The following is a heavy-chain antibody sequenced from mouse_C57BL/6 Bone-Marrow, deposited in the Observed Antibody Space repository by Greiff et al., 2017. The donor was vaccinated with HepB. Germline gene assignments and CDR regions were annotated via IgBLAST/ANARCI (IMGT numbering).Heavy chain of an antibody. D-gene: IGHD1-1*01. Sequence: VQGVESGAELARPGASVKLSCKASGYTFTSYGISWVKQRTGQGLEWIGEIYPRSGNTYYNEKFKGKATLTADKSSSTAYMELRSLTSEDSAVYFCARGYYGSSEVAYWGQGTLVTVSA. CDR1: GYTFTSYG. CDR3: ARGYYGSSEVAY. J-gene: IGHJ3*01. V-gene: IGHV1-81*01. CDR2: IYPRSGNT.